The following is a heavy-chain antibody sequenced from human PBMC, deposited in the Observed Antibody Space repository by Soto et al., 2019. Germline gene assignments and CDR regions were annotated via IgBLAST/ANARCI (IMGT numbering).Heavy chain of an antibody. V-gene: IGHV4-4*02. CDR3: ARAAMGGSSWPFDY. CDR1: GGSISSSNW. D-gene: IGHD6-13*01. CDR2: IYHSGST. J-gene: IGHJ4*02. Sequence: QVQLQESGPGLVKPSGTLSLTCAVSGGSISSSNWWSWVRQPPGKGLEWIGEIYHSGSTNYNPSLKSRVTLSVDKPKNQSSLKLTSVTAPDTAVYYCARAAMGGSSWPFDYWGQGTLVTVSS.